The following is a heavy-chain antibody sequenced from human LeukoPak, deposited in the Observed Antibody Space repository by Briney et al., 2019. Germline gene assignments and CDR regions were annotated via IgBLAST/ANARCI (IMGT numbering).Heavy chain of an antibody. CDR3: RVVPAAAFDY. CDR1: GYTFTGYY. Sequence: ASVKVSCKASGYTFTGYYMHWVRQAPGQGLEWMGWINPNSGGTNYAQKFQGRVTMTRDTSISTAYMELSRLRSDDTAMYHCRVVPAAAFDYWGQGTLVTVSS. CDR2: INPNSGGT. J-gene: IGHJ4*02. V-gene: IGHV1-2*02. D-gene: IGHD2-2*01.